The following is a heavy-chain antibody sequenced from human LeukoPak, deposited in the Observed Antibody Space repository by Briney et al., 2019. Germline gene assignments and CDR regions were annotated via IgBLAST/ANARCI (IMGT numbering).Heavy chain of an antibody. CDR1: GFTFSSYA. D-gene: IGHD2-2*01. J-gene: IGHJ6*03. Sequence: PGGSLRLSCAASGFTFSSYAMSWVRRAPGKGLEWVSAISGSGGSTYYADSVKGRFTISRDNSKNTLYLQMNSLRAEDTAVYYCAKPAWTSIVVVPAYYYYMDVWGKGTTVTVSS. CDR2: ISGSGGST. CDR3: AKPAWTSIVVVPAYYYYMDV. V-gene: IGHV3-23*01.